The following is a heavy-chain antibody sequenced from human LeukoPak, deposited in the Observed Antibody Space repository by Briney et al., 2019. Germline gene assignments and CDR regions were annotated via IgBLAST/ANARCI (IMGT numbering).Heavy chain of an antibody. CDR3: AREPIYNQCDSSGLGFDY. Sequence: GASVKVSCKASGYTFTGYYMHWVRQAPGQGLEWMGRINPNSGGTNYAQKFQGRVTMTRDTSISTAYMELSRLRSDDTAVYYCAREPIYNQCDSSGLGFDYWGQGTLVTVSS. D-gene: IGHD3-22*01. V-gene: IGHV1-2*06. CDR2: INPNSGGT. CDR1: GYTFTGYY. J-gene: IGHJ4*02.